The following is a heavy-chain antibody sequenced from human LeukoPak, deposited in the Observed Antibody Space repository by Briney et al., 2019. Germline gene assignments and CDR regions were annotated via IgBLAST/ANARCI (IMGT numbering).Heavy chain of an antibody. J-gene: IGHJ4*02. CDR2: ISGSGGST. Sequence: GGSLRLSSAASGFTFSSSVMSWVRQTPGKGLEWVSAISGSGGSTYYADSVKGRFTISRDNYKNTLYLQMNSLRAEDTAIYFCAKFTDYYTDYWGQGALVTVSS. V-gene: IGHV3-23*01. D-gene: IGHD2-21*02. CDR1: GFTFSSSV. CDR3: AKFTDYYTDY.